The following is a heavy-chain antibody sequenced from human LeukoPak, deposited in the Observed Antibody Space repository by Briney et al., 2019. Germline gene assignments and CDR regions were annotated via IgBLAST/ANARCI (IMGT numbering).Heavy chain of an antibody. CDR1: GGSISSSNFY. V-gene: IGHV4-39*07. Sequence: KSSETLSLTCTVSGGSISSSNFYWGWIRQPPGKGLEWIGRIYYSGSTYYNPSLKSRVTISVDTSKNQFSLKLSSVTAADTAVYYCARGPVAVAGTQPFGYYYYYMDVWGKGTTVTVSS. CDR2: IYYSGST. CDR3: ARGPVAVAGTQPFGYYYYYMDV. J-gene: IGHJ6*03. D-gene: IGHD6-19*01.